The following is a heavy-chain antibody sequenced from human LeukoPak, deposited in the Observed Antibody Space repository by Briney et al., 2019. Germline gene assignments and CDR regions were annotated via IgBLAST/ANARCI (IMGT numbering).Heavy chain of an antibody. CDR2: MFYSGST. CDR3: ARVGQWQSYFDY. CDR1: GDSFRSHY. Sequence: SETLSLTCTVSGDSFRSHYWSWVRQPPGKALEWIGYMFYSGSTNYNPSLKSRVTISVDTSKNQFSLKLNSVTAADTAMYYCARVGQWQSYFDYWGQETQVTVSS. V-gene: IGHV4-59*11. D-gene: IGHD6-19*01. J-gene: IGHJ4*02.